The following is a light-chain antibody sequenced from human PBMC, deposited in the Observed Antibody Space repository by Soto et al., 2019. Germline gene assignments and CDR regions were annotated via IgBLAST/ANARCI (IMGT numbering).Light chain of an antibody. CDR2: WAS. Sequence: DIVMTQSPDSLAVSLGERATMNCKCSRSVLYKSNNKNHLAWYQQKPGQPPQLIIYWASTRESGVPERISGSGSGTDFTLTISSLEAEDVAFYWYQQYFDAPFTFGGGTKVEI. V-gene: IGKV4-1*01. CDR3: QQYFDAPFT. CDR1: RSVLYKSNNKNH. J-gene: IGKJ4*01.